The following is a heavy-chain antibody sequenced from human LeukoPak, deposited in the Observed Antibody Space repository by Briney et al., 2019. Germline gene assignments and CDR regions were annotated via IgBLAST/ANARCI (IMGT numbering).Heavy chain of an antibody. CDR2: IGTASDT. CDR1: GFTFSSFD. V-gene: IGHV3-13*01. J-gene: IGHJ6*03. CDR3: ARGPPRGKYYYMDV. D-gene: IGHD1-1*01. Sequence: QPGGSLRLSCAASGFTFSSFDMHWVRQPTGQGLEWVSTIGTASDTYYPGSVEGGFTLSRDNAKNSFYLQMNSLTAGDTAVYYCARGPPRGKYYYMDVWGKGTTVTVSS.